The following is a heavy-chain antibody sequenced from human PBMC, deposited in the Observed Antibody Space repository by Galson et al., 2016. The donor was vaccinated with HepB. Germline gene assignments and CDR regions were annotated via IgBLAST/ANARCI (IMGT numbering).Heavy chain of an antibody. D-gene: IGHD6-13*01. CDR1: AFTFSDYY. CDR2: ISYTSYYT. Sequence: SLRLSCAASAFTFSDYYMSWIRQAPGKGLEWVSHISYTSYYTNYADSVKGRFTISRDNARNSLYLQMNTLRAEDTAVYYCARDGSGSWYRGYLDLWGRGTLVTVSS. V-gene: IGHV3-11*06. J-gene: IGHJ2*01. CDR3: ARDGSGSWYRGYLDL.